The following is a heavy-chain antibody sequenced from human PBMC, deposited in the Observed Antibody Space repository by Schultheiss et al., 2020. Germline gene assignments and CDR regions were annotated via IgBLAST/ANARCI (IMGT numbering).Heavy chain of an antibody. CDR3: VGLPSSWYYTPP. J-gene: IGHJ5*02. D-gene: IGHD6-13*01. CDR1: GGSISSGDYY. Sequence: SETLSLTCAVSGGSISSGDYYWSWIRQPPGKGLEWIGYIYYSGSTYYNPSLKSRVTISVDTSKNQFPLKLSSVTAADTAGYYCVGLPSSWYYTPPWGQGTLVNVSS. V-gene: IGHV4-30-4*01. CDR2: IYYSGST.